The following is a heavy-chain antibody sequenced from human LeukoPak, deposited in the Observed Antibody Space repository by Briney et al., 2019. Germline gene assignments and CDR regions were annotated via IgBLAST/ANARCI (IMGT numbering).Heavy chain of an antibody. CDR2: INHSEST. CDR3: ARNGVYRPYDYVWGTLSGAGNDY. Sequence: PSETLSLTCAVYGGSFSGYYWSWIRQPPGKGLEWIGEINHSESTNYNPSLKSRVTISVDTSKNQFSLKLSSVTAADTAVYYCARNGVYRPYDYVWGTLSGAGNDYWGQGTLVTVSS. CDR1: GGSFSGYY. V-gene: IGHV4-34*01. J-gene: IGHJ4*02. D-gene: IGHD3-16*01.